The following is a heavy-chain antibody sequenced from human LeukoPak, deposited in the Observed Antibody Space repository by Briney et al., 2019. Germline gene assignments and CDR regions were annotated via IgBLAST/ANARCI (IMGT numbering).Heavy chain of an antibody. CDR1: GFTFSSYA. CDR2: ISGSGGST. J-gene: IGHJ4*02. D-gene: IGHD4-17*01. Sequence: GGSLRLSCAASGFTFSSYAMSWVRQAPGKGLEWVSAISGSGGSTYYADSVKGRFTISRDNSKNTLYLQMNSLRAEDTAVYCCAKDHFADYGDYVGFFGYWGQGTLVTVSS. CDR3: AKDHFADYGDYVGFFGY. V-gene: IGHV3-23*01.